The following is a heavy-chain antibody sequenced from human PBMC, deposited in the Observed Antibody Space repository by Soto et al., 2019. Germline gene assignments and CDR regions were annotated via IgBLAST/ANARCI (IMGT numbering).Heavy chain of an antibody. CDR1: GGSISSSSYY. CDR3: ARHAEPYCGGDCYSWYYFDY. Sequence: SETLSLTCTVSGGSISSSSYYWSWIRQPPGKGLEWIGSIYYSGSTYYNPSLKSRVTISVDTSKNQFSLKLSSVTAADTAVYYCARHAEPYCGGDCYSWYYFDYWGQGTLVTVSS. CDR2: IYYSGST. J-gene: IGHJ4*02. D-gene: IGHD2-21*02. V-gene: IGHV4-39*01.